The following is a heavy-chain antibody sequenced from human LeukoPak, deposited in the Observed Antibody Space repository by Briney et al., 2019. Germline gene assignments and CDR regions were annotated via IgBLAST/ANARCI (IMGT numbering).Heavy chain of an antibody. Sequence: SVKVSCKASGGTFSSYTISWVRQAPGQGLEWMGRIIPILGIANYAQKFQGRVTITADKSTSTAYMELSSLRSEDTAVYYCARDVLPRGFDPWGQGTLVTVSS. J-gene: IGHJ5*02. CDR2: IIPILGIA. CDR1: GGTFSSYT. CDR3: ARDVLPRGFDP. V-gene: IGHV1-69*04. D-gene: IGHD3-10*01.